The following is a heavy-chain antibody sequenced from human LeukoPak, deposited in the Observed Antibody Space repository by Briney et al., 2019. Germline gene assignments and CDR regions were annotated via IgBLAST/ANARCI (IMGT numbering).Heavy chain of an antibody. J-gene: IGHJ5*02. D-gene: IGHD3-10*01. CDR1: GYTFTGYN. Sequence: ASVKVSCKASGYTFTGYNMHWVRQAPGQGLEWMGWINPNSGGTNYAQKFQGRVTMTRDTSISTAYMELSRLRSDDTAVYYCARDGRGIYGSGTLGPWGQGTLVTVSS. CDR2: INPNSGGT. V-gene: IGHV1-2*02. CDR3: ARDGRGIYGSGTLGP.